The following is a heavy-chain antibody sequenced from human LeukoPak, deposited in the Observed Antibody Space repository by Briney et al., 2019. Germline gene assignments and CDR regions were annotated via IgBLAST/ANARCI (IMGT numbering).Heavy chain of an antibody. CDR3: ARSLGGRTDYNYYYYALDV. J-gene: IGHJ6*02. D-gene: IGHD4/OR15-4a*01. CDR2: IIPVFGTA. V-gene: IGHV1-69*13. Sequence: GASVKVSCKASGGTFNNYGFNWVRQAPGQGLEWKGGIIPVFGTANYAQTSQGRVTITADESASTAYLDLSSLRSEDTAVYYCARSLGGRTDYNYYYYALDVWRQGTTVTVSS. CDR1: GGTFNNYG.